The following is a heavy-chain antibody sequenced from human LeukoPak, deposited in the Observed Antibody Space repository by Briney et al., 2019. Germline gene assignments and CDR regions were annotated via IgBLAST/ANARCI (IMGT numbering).Heavy chain of an antibody. CDR3: ARLRITMVRGVIPDY. Sequence: KPSETLSLTCAVYGGSFRGYYWSCIRQPPGRGLEWIGEINHSGSTNYNPSLRSRVTISVDTPKNQFSLKLSSVTAADTAVYYCARLRITMVRGVIPDYWGQGTLVTVSS. CDR1: GGSFRGYY. CDR2: INHSGST. D-gene: IGHD3-10*01. V-gene: IGHV4-34*01. J-gene: IGHJ4*02.